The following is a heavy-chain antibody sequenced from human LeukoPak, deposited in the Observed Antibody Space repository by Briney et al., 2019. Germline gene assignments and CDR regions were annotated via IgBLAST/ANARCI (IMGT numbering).Heavy chain of an antibody. J-gene: IGHJ4*02. Sequence: TSETLSLTCAVYGGSFSGYYWTWIRQPPGKGLEWIGEINHSGSTNYNPSLKSRVTISVDTSKNQFSLKLNSVTATDTAVYYCARHYGPWGQGTLVTVSS. V-gene: IGHV4-34*01. CDR3: ARHYGP. CDR2: INHSGST. CDR1: GGSFSGYY. D-gene: IGHD3-16*01.